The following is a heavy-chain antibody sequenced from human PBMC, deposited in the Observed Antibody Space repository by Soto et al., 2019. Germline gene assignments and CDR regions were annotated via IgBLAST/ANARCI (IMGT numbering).Heavy chain of an antibody. CDR3: AMTKGDYDILTGYGS. Sequence: QVQLVQSGAEVKKPGASVKVSCKASGYTFTSYGISWVRQAPGQGLEWMGWISAYNGNTNYAQKLQGRVTMTTDTSTSTAHMERRSLRSDDTAVYYCAMTKGDYDILTGYGSWGQGTLVTVSS. D-gene: IGHD3-9*01. V-gene: IGHV1-18*01. J-gene: IGHJ5*02. CDR1: GYTFTSYG. CDR2: ISAYNGNT.